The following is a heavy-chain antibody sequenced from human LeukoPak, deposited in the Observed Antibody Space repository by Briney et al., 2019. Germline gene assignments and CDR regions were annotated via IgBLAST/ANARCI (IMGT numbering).Heavy chain of an antibody. CDR1: GFTFGDYA. D-gene: IGHD3-22*01. CDR2: IRSKAYGGTT. Sequence: PGGSLRLSCTASGFTFGDYAMSWFRQAPGKGLEWVGFIRSKAYGGTTEYAASVKGRFTISRDDSKSIAYLQMNSLKTEDTAVYYCTRDPTHRDDSSGYLRAFDYWGQGTLVTVS. V-gene: IGHV3-49*03. J-gene: IGHJ4*02. CDR3: TRDPTHRDDSSGYLRAFDY.